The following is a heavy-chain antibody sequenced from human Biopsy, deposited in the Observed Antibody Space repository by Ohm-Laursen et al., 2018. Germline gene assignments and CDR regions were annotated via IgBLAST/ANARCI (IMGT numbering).Heavy chain of an antibody. J-gene: IGHJ2*01. CDR1: GDSISSYY. V-gene: IGHV4-59*01. D-gene: IGHD3-22*01. Sequence: GTLSLTCTVSGDSISSYYWSWIRQPPGKGLQWIGYVYYTRSTDYNPSLQSRVTISVDTSKNHFSLRLRSVTPADTAIYYCARDRGYYSDRTVPGYFDLWGRGSPVTVPS. CDR3: ARDRGYYSDRTVPGYFDL. CDR2: VYYTRST.